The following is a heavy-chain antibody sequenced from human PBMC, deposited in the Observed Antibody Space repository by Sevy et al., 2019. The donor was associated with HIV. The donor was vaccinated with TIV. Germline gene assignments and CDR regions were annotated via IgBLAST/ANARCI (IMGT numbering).Heavy chain of an antibody. CDR1: GGSISSYY. J-gene: IGHJ4*02. CDR2: IHYSGNS. D-gene: IGHD6-13*01. V-gene: IGHV4-59*01. Sequence: SETLSLTCTVSGGSISSYYWNWIRQPPGKGLEYIGYIHYSGNSDYTPSLKSRVTISLDTSKNQFSLMLSSVTAADTAVYYCARDGPVQQQLDYFDYWGQGTLVTVS. CDR3: ARDGPVQQQLDYFDY.